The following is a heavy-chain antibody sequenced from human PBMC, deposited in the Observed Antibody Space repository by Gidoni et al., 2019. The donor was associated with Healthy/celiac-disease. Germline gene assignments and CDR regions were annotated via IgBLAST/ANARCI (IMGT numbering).Heavy chain of an antibody. CDR1: GGSFSGYY. V-gene: IGHV4-34*01. D-gene: IGHD3-22*01. J-gene: IGHJ1*01. Sequence: QVQLQQWGAGLLQPSETLSITCAVYGGSFSGYYWSWIRQPPGKGLEWIGEINHSGSTNYNPSLKSRVTKSVDTSKNQFSLKLSSVTAADTAVYYCARGRTGYYYDSPNAGGYFQHWGQGTLVTVSS. CDR3: ARGRTGYYYDSPNAGGYFQH. CDR2: INHSGST.